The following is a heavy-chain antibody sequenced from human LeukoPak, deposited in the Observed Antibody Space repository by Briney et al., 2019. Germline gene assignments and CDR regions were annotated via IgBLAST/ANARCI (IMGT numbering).Heavy chain of an antibody. D-gene: IGHD4-11*01. Sequence: GGSLRLSCADPGDSFISHTMIWVRQAPGKGLEWISYIGYSGSPIYYADSVKGRFGISRDDAKTSLYLHMNSLRAEDTAFYYCAREYDSRARFDSWGQGILVTVSS. V-gene: IGHV3-48*01. CDR3: AREYDSRARFDS. J-gene: IGHJ4*02. CDR2: IGYSGSPI. CDR1: GDSFISHT.